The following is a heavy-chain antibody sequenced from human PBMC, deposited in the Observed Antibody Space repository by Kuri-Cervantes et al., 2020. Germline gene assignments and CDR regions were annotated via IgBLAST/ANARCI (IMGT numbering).Heavy chain of an antibody. CDR1: GFSFSSYW. Sequence: GGSLRLSCAASGFSFSSYWMNWVRQAPGKGLEWVANIKRDGSQKYSVDSVQGRFTISRDNAKNSLYLQMNSLRVEDTAVYYCARESDTTDFWSGYNLWGQGTLVTVSS. D-gene: IGHD3-3*01. CDR3: ARESDTTDFWSGYNL. V-gene: IGHV3-7*01. J-gene: IGHJ4*02. CDR2: IKRDGSQK.